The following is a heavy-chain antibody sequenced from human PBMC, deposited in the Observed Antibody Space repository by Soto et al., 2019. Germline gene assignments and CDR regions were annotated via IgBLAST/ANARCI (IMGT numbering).Heavy chain of an antibody. J-gene: IGHJ6*02. D-gene: IGHD6-25*01. CDR1: GYTFTVYY. V-gene: IGHV1-2*02. CDR3: VRRLTNSGTYYYGMDV. CDR2: INPDSGAT. Sequence: ASVKVSCKASGYTFTVYYMHWVRKAPRQGLEWMGWINPDSGATNYAQKFQGRATLTRDTSISTAYMELSRLTSDDTALYYCVRRLTNSGTYYYGMDVWGQGTTVTVSS.